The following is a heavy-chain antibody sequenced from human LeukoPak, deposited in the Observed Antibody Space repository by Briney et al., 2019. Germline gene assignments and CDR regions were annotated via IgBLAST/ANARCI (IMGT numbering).Heavy chain of an antibody. V-gene: IGHV4-4*07. CDR2: IYTSGST. CDR1: GGSISSYY. J-gene: IGHJ4*02. Sequence: SETLSLTCTVSGGSISSYYWSWIRQPAGKGLEWIGRIYTSGSTNYNPSLKSRVTMSVDTSKNQFSLKLSSVTAADTAVYYCARASSTYDFWSGYSTGYFDYWGQGTLVTVSS. D-gene: IGHD3-3*01. CDR3: ARASSTYDFWSGYSTGYFDY.